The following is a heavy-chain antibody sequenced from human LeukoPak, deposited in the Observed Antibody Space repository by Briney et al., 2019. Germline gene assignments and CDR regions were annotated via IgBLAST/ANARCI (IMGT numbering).Heavy chain of an antibody. CDR1: GGSISGYY. D-gene: IGHD6-19*01. V-gene: IGHV4-34*01. CDR3: ATIPSSGWCTWFDP. CDR2: INHSGST. Sequence: PSETLSLTCAVYGGSISGYYGTWIRQPPGKGLEWIGEINHSGSTDYDASLKSRVTISVDTSKNQFSLNLSSATAADTAVYYCATIPSSGWCTWFDPWGQGTLVTVSS. J-gene: IGHJ5*02.